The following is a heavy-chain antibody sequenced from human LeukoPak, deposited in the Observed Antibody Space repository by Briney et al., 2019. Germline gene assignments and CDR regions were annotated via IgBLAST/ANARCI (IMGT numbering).Heavy chain of an antibody. V-gene: IGHV3-30*18. CDR1: GFTFSSYG. Sequence: PGGSLGLSCAASGFTFSSYGMHWVRQAPGKGLEWVAVISYDGSNKYYADSVKGRFTISRDNSKNTLYLQMNSLRAEDTAVYYCAKGQKYYDILTGYSGDYFDYWGQGTLVTVSS. CDR3: AKGQKYYDILTGYSGDYFDY. CDR2: ISYDGSNK. J-gene: IGHJ4*02. D-gene: IGHD3-9*01.